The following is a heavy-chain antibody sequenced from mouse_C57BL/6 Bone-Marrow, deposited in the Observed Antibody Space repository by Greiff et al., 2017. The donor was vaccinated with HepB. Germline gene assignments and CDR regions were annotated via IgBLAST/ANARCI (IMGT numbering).Heavy chain of an antibody. CDR3: ATPYYSNPYYAMDY. CDR2: IYIGNGYT. J-gene: IGHJ4*01. Sequence: VQLKESGAELVRPGSSVKMSCKTSGYTFTSYGINWVKQRPGQGLEWIGYIYIGNGYTEYNEKFKGKATLTSDTSSSTAYMQLSSLTSEDSAIYFCATPYYSNPYYAMDYWGQGTSVTVSS. D-gene: IGHD2-5*01. CDR1: GYTFTSYG. V-gene: IGHV1-58*01.